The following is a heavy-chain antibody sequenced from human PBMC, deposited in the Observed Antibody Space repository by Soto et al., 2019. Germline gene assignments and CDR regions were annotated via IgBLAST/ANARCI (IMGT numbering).Heavy chain of an antibody. J-gene: IGHJ3*02. CDR2: ISGSGGST. CDR1: GFTFSSYA. CDR3: AKVFGWFGRGHGDAFDI. V-gene: IGHV3-23*04. D-gene: IGHD3-10*01. Sequence: EVQLVESGGGLVKPGGSLRLSCAASGFTFSSYAMSWVRQTPGKGLEWVSAISGSGGSTYYADSVKGRFTISRDNSKNTLYLQMNSLRAEDTAVYYCAKVFGWFGRGHGDAFDIWGQGTMVTVSS.